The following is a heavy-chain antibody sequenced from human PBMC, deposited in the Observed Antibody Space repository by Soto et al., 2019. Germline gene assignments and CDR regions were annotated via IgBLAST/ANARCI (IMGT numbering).Heavy chain of an antibody. J-gene: IGHJ1*01. CDR1: GFTFSSYA. CDR2: ISGSGGST. D-gene: IGHD3-22*01. Sequence: GGSLRLSCAASGFTFSSYAMSWVRQAPGKGLEWVSAISGSGGSTYYADSVKGRFTISRDNSKNTLYLQMNSLRAEDTAVYYCAKDPPKRSGYYSGYFQHWGQGTLVTVSS. V-gene: IGHV3-23*01. CDR3: AKDPPKRSGYYSGYFQH.